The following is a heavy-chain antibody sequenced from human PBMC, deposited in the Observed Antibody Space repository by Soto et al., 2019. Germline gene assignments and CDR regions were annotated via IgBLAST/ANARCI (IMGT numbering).Heavy chain of an antibody. CDR2: ISWDGGST. J-gene: IGHJ6*02. Sequence: GGSLRLSCAASGFTFDDYTMHWVRQAPGKGLEWVSLISWDGGSTYYADSVKGRFTISRDNSKNPLYLQMNSLRTEDTALYYCAKDIRTIFGVGTSAGMDVWGQGTTVTVSS. CDR3: AKDIRTIFGVGTSAGMDV. D-gene: IGHD3-3*01. V-gene: IGHV3-43*01. CDR1: GFTFDDYT.